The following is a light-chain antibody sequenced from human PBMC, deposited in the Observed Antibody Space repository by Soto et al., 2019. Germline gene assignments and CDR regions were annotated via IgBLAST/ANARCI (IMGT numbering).Light chain of an antibody. CDR3: QSYDSSLSVLYV. CDR2: GNS. Sequence: QSVLTQPPSVSGAPGQRVTISCTGSSSNIGAGYDVHWYQQLPGTAPKVLIYGNSDRPSGVPDRFSGSKSGTSASLAITGLQAEYEADYYCQSYDSSLSVLYVFGTGTKVTVL. J-gene: IGLJ1*01. V-gene: IGLV1-40*01. CDR1: SSNIGAGYD.